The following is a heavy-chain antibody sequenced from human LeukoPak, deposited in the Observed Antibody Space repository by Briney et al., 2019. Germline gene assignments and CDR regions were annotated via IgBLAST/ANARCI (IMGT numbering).Heavy chain of an antibody. D-gene: IGHD3-3*01. CDR2: INHSGTT. Sequence: SETLSLTCSVYGGSVNGYYWSWIRQPPGKGLEWIGEINHSGTTNYNPSLKSRVTMSLDTSKNQFPLRLNSVTAADTAVYYCARVPLRFLEPFDYWGQGTLVTVSS. V-gene: IGHV4-34*01. CDR3: ARVPLRFLEPFDY. CDR1: GGSVNGYY. J-gene: IGHJ4*02.